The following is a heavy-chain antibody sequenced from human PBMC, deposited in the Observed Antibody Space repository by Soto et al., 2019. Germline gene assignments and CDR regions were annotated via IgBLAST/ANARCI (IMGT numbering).Heavy chain of an antibody. CDR1: GFTFSTYT. CDR3: ARDLDCSGGSCYFGASWALNDAFDI. D-gene: IGHD2-15*01. J-gene: IGHJ3*02. V-gene: IGHV3-48*02. Sequence: PGGSLRLSCTASGFTFSTYTMNWVRQAPGKGLEWVSSISSSSTTIYYADSVKGRSTISRDNAKNSLYLQMNSLRDEDTAVYYCARDLDCSGGSCYFGASWALNDAFDIWGQGTMVTVSS. CDR2: ISSSSTTI.